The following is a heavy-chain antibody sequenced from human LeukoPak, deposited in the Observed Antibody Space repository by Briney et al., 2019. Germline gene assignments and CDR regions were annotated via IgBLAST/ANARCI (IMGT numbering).Heavy chain of an antibody. CDR1: GGSISSSSSY. J-gene: IGHJ4*02. CDR2: IYYSGST. D-gene: IGHD6-6*01. CDR3: AKAPGYSSSLPRVYFDY. Sequence: SETLSLTCTVSGGSISSSSSYWGWIRQPPGKGLEWFWSIYYSGSTYYNPSLKRRVTISVDTSKNQFSLKLSSVTAADTAVDYCAKAPGYSSSLPRVYFDYWGQGTLVTVSS. V-gene: IGHV4-39*07.